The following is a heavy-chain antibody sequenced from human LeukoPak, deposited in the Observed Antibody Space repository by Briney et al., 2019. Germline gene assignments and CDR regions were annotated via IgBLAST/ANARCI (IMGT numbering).Heavy chain of an antibody. CDR1: GYTFTSYD. V-gene: IGHV1-8*01. CDR2: MNPNSGNT. CDR3: ARGLAGYCSSTSCYEDY. D-gene: IGHD2-2*01. J-gene: IGHJ4*02. Sequence: ASVKVSCKASGYTFTSYDINWVRQATGQGLEWMGWMNPNSGNTGYAQKFQGRVTMTRNTSISTAYMELSSLRSEDTAVYYCARGLAGYCSSTSCYEDYWGQGTLVTVSS.